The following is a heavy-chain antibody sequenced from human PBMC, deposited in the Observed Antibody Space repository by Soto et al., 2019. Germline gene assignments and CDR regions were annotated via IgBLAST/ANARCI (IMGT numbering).Heavy chain of an antibody. CDR2: IYWDNDN. Sequence: QITLKESGPTLVKPTQTLTLTCTFSGFSLSTSGVSVGWIRQPPGKALEWLALIYWDNDNRYSPSLNSRLTNPKDTSKNHVVPTVTNMDPVDTATYYCAHRNKVSWGAAFDVWGQGIMVTVSS. V-gene: IGHV2-5*02. CDR3: AHRNKVSWGAAFDV. D-gene: IGHD2-8*01. J-gene: IGHJ3*01. CDR1: GFSLSTSGVS.